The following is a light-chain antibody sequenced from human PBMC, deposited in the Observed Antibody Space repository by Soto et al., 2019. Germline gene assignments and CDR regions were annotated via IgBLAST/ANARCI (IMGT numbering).Light chain of an antibody. J-gene: IGKJ1*01. CDR1: QSVSSSS. CDR3: QQSGSSPRT. V-gene: IGKV3-20*01. Sequence: EIVLTQSPGTLSLSPGERATLFCRASQSVSSSSLAWYQQKPGQAPRLLIYGASIRATGIPDRFSGSGAGTDFTLTISRLEPEDSTVYFCQQSGSSPRTFGQGTTVEIK. CDR2: GAS.